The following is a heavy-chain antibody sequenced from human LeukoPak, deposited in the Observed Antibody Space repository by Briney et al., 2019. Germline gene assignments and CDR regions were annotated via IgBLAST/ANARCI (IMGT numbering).Heavy chain of an antibody. D-gene: IGHD6-6*01. CDR2: ISSSSSYI. Sequence: PGGSLRLSCAASGFTFSSYSMNWVRQAPGKGLEWVSSISSSSSYIYYADSVKGRFTISRDNAKNSLYLQMNSLRAEDTGVYYCARDSDSSSYYYYMDVWGKGTTVTVSS. V-gene: IGHV3-21*01. J-gene: IGHJ6*03. CDR1: GFTFSSYS. CDR3: ARDSDSSSYYYYMDV.